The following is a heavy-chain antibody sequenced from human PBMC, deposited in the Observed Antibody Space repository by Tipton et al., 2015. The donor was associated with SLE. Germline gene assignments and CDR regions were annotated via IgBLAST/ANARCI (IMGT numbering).Heavy chain of an antibody. CDR1: GGSISSSNYY. D-gene: IGHD6-13*01. CDR3: ARPRSPWAFDI. J-gene: IGHJ3*02. V-gene: IGHV4-39*07. Sequence: TLSLTCTVSGGSISSSNYYWGWIRQPPGKGLEWIGSIFYSGNTFYNPSLKSRVTISVDTSKNQFSLRLSSVTAADTAVYYCARPRSPWAFDIWGQGTMVTVSS. CDR2: IFYSGNT.